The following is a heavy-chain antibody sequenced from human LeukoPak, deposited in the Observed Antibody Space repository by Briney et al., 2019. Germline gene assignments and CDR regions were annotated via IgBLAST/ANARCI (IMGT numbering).Heavy chain of an antibody. D-gene: IGHD3-10*01. CDR3: AKAVRSMVTGGGYFDS. CDR1: GFAFSNYA. Sequence: GGSLRLSCAASGFAFSNYAMSWVRQAPGKGPEWVSSLSGGGDSRYYADSVMGRFTISRDNSKNTLYLQMNSLRAEDTAVYYCAKAVRSMVTGGGYFDSWGQGTLVTVSS. J-gene: IGHJ4*02. V-gene: IGHV3-23*01. CDR2: LSGGGDSR.